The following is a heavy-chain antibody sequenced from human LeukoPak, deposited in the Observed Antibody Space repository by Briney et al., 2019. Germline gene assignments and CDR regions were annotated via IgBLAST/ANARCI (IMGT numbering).Heavy chain of an antibody. D-gene: IGHD3-3*01. V-gene: IGHV3-15*07. CDR1: GPTFTNAC. CDR3: TAGGDFWSGYYTGDNWFDP. J-gene: IGHJ5*02. Sequence: GGSLRLSSAASGPTFTNACTNWDRHAPGHGLEWVGRIKSKTDRETTGYAAPVKGRFNISRDDSKKTVYPHMNSLRAEDSAVYYCTAGGDFWSGYYTGDNWFDPWGQGTLVNVSS. CDR2: IKSKTDRETT.